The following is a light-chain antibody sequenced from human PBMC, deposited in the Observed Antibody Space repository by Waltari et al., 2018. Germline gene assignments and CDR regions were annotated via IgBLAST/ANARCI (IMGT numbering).Light chain of an antibody. V-gene: IGKV1-5*03. J-gene: IGKJ1*01. CDR3: QQYHTYSRT. CDR2: KAS. Sequence: DIQMTQSPSILSASIGDRVTITCRASQYISSSLAWYQQKPGKAPDLLIYKASILESGVPSRFGGTGSGTEFTLTISSLQPDDFATYYCQQYHTYSRTFGQGTKVEL. CDR1: QYISSS.